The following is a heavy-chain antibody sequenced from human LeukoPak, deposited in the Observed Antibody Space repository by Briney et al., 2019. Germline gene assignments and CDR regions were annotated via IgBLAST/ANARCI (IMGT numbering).Heavy chain of an antibody. D-gene: IGHD6-6*01. CDR1: GGSISSFY. CDR3: ARHFGYSSSSYFYY. CDR2: ISYSGTT. Sequence: PSETLSLTCTVSGGSISSFYWNWIRQPPGKGLEWIGSISYSGTTNYNPSLKSRVTMFEDKSKNQFSLRLYSVTVADTAVYYCARHFGYSSSSYFYYWGQGSLVTVSS. V-gene: IGHV4-59*08. J-gene: IGHJ4*02.